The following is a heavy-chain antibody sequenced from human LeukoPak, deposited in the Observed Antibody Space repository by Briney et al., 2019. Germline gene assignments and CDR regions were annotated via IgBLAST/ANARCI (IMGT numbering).Heavy chain of an antibody. D-gene: IGHD3-10*01. CDR1: GGSINSTNNY. V-gene: IGHV4-39*01. J-gene: IGHJ3*02. CDR2: IFYSGST. Sequence: SETLSLTCTVSGGSINSTNNYWGWVRQPPGKGLEWIGTIFYSGSTYYNPSLKSRVTISGDTSKNQFSLKLTSVTAADTAVYHCARHIGFEAFDIGGQGTMVTVSS. CDR3: ARHIGFEAFDI.